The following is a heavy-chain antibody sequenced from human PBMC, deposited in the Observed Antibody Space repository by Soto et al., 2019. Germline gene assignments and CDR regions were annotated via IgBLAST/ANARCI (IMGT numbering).Heavy chain of an antibody. D-gene: IGHD2-2*01. CDR1: GGTFSSYT. CDR2: IIPILGIA. V-gene: IGHV1-69*02. CDR3: ARAARGYCSSSSCYYYYYYMDV. J-gene: IGHJ6*03. Sequence: QVQLVQSGAAVKKPGSSVKVSCKASGGTFSSYTISWVRQAPGQGLEWMGRIIPILGIANYAQKFQGRVTITADKSTSTAYRERSSLRSEDTAVYYCARAARGYCSSSSCYYYYYYMDVWGKGTTVNVS.